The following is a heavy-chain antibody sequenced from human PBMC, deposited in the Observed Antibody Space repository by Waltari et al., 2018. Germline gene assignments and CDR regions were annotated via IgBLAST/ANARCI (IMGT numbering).Heavy chain of an antibody. CDR3: ARRLRKLERFDY. D-gene: IGHD1-1*01. J-gene: IGHJ4*02. CDR1: GYSFTSSW. Sequence: EVQLVQSGAEVNKPGESLKISCKGSGYSFTSSWIAWVGQMPGKGLEWMGIIYPGDSDTRYSPSCQGQVTISADKSISTAYLQWSSLKASDTAMYYCARRLRKLERFDYWGQGTLVTVSS. CDR2: IYPGDSDT. V-gene: IGHV5-51*03.